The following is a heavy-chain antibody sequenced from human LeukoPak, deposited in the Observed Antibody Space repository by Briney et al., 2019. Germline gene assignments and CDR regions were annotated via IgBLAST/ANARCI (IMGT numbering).Heavy chain of an antibody. D-gene: IGHD2-15*01. J-gene: IGHJ3*02. Sequence: GGTLRLSCAASGFTFSSYAMHWVRQAPGKGLEWVAVMSVNGINKYYADSVRGRFTVSRDISKNTQFLQMNSLRFEDTAVYFCARERCSGGSCTYDPFDIWGHGTMVTVST. CDR3: ARERCSGGSCTYDPFDI. CDR1: GFTFSSYA. V-gene: IGHV3-30-3*01. CDR2: MSVNGINK.